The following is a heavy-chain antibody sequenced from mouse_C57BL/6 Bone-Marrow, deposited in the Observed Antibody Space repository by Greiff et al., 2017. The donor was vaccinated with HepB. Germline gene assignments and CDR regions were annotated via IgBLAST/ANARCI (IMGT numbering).Heavy chain of an antibody. CDR1: GFSLTSYA. V-gene: IGHV2-9-1*01. Sequence: QVQLQQSGPGLVAPSQSLSITCTVSGFSLTSYAISWVRQPPGKGLEWLGVIWTGGGTNYNSALKSRLSISKDNSKSQVFLKMNSLQTDDTARYYCARYTVVATEAMDYWGQGTSVTVSS. CDR3: ARYTVVATEAMDY. J-gene: IGHJ4*01. CDR2: IWTGGGT. D-gene: IGHD1-1*01.